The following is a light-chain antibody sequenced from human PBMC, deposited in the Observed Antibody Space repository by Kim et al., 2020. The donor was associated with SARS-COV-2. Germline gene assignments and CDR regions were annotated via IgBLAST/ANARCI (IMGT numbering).Light chain of an antibody. CDR3: QQRSNWPRT. V-gene: IGKV3D-11*01. Sequence: LSPGERGTLSCRASQGVSSNLAWNQQKPGQAPRLLIYDASRRATGIPPRFNGSGPGTEFTLAISSLEAEDFALYYCQQRSNWPRTFGGGTKVDIK. CDR1: QGVSSN. J-gene: IGKJ4*01. CDR2: DAS.